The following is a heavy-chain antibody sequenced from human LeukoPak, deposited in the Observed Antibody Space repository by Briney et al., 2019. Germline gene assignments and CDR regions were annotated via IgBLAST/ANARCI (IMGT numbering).Heavy chain of an antibody. J-gene: IGHJ6*02. CDR2: ISYDGSNK. CDR3: ARDRRIAVVPIFYCYGMDV. V-gene: IGHV3-30*04. Sequence: GGSLRLSCAASGFTFNSYAMHWVRQAPGKGLEWVAVISYDGSNKYYADSVKGRFTISRDNSKNTLYLQMNSLRAEDTAVYYCARDRRIAVVPIFYCYGMDVWGQGTTVTVSS. CDR1: GFTFNSYA. D-gene: IGHD3-22*01.